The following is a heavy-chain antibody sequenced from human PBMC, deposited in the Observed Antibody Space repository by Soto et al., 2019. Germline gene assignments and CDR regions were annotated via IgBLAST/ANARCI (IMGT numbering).Heavy chain of an antibody. CDR3: ARWSEFGHQLLLPYYYYGMDV. CDR2: IDPSDSYT. Sequence: GESLKISCKGSGYSFTSYWIGWMRQMPGKGLEWMGRIDPSDSYTNYSPSFQGHVTISADKSISTAYLQWSSLKASDTAMYYCARWSEFGHQLLLPYYYYGMDVWGQGTTVTVS. CDR1: GYSFTSYW. J-gene: IGHJ6*02. V-gene: IGHV5-10-1*01. D-gene: IGHD2-15*01.